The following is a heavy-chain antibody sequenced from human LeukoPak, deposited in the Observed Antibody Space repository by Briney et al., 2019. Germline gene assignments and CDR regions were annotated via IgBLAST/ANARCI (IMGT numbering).Heavy chain of an antibody. CDR2: IRYDGSNT. CDR1: GFTFSSYG. CDR3: ARLRAIPVFGVVTKSTSYFDY. V-gene: IGHV3-30*02. J-gene: IGHJ4*02. D-gene: IGHD3-3*01. Sequence: PGGSLRLSCAASGFTFSSYGMHWVRRAPGKVLEWVPFIRYDGSNTYYADSVKGRFTLSRDNAKNSLYLQTNSLRAEHTAVYYCARLRAIPVFGVVTKSTSYFDYWGQGTLVTVSS.